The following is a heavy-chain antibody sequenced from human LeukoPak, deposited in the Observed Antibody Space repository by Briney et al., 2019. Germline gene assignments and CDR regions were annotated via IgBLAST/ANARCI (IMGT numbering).Heavy chain of an antibody. D-gene: IGHD4-23*01. CDR1: GFTFSSYN. J-gene: IGHJ6*03. V-gene: IGHV3-21*01. Sequence: PGGSLRLSCAASGFTFSSYNMNWVRQAPGKGLEWVSSISSSSTYIYYADSVKGRFTISRDNAKNSLYPQMNSLRAGDTAVYYCASTSSKQTGVTWYYYYYMDVWGKGTTVTVSS. CDR2: ISSSSTYI. CDR3: ASTSSKQTGVTWYYYYYMDV.